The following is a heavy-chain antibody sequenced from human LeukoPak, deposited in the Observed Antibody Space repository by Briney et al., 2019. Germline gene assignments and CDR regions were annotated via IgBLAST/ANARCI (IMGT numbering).Heavy chain of an antibody. V-gene: IGHV3-21*01. D-gene: IGHD2-15*01. CDR1: GFTFSSYS. J-gene: IGHJ3*02. CDR3: ARDGPRWYTVYDAFDI. CDR2: ISSSSSYI. Sequence: PGGSLRLSCAASGFTFSSYSMNWVRQPPGKGLEWVSSISSSSSYIYYADSVKGRLTISTDNAKNSLYLQMNSLRAEETGVYYCARDGPRWYTVYDAFDIWGQGTMVTVSS.